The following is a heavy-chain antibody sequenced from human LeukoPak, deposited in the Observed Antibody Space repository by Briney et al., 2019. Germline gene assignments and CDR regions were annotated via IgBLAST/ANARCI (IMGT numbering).Heavy chain of an antibody. CDR3: ARGEYYYDSSGQFGHRTFDAFDI. CDR2: IYYIGST. V-gene: IGHV4-31*03. D-gene: IGHD3-22*01. CDR1: GGSIISGGYY. J-gene: IGHJ3*02. Sequence: SETLCLTCTVSGGSIISGGYYWSSIRQPPGKGLEWIGYIYYIGSTYYNPSLKSRVTISADTSKNQFSLKLSSVTAADTAVYYCARGEYYYDSSGQFGHRTFDAFDIWGQGTMVTVSS.